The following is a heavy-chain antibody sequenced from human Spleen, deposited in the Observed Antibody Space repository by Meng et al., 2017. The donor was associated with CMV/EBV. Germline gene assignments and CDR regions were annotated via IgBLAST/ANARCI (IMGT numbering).Heavy chain of an antibody. CDR2: ISSSSSYI. Sequence: GGSLRLSCAASGFTFSDYSMNWVRQAPGKGLEWVSSISSSSSYIYYADSVEGRFTISRDDAKNSLYVQMNNLRAEDTAVYYCAREVEPAALYLSYYGMDVWGQGTTVTVSS. CDR3: AREVEPAALYLSYYGMDV. D-gene: IGHD2-2*01. J-gene: IGHJ6*02. V-gene: IGHV3-21*01. CDR1: GFTFSDYS.